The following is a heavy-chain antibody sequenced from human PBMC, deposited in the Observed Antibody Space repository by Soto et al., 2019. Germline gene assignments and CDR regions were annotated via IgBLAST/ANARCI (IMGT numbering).Heavy chain of an antibody. Sequence: DVQLVESGGGVVQPGGSLRLSCAAAGFNVSAYYMSWVRQAPGEGLEWVSVFFTGGTTAYADSVKGRFTISRDDSKNTVYLQMNGLRVDDAGLYYCARWGNFWGGHFDSWGQGTVVTVSS. CDR1: GFNVSAYY. J-gene: IGHJ4*02. D-gene: IGHD3-3*01. V-gene: IGHV3-66*01. CDR2: FFTGGTT. CDR3: ARWGNFWGGHFDS.